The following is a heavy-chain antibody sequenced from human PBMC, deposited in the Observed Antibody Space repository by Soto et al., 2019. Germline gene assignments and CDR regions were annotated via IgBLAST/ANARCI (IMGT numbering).Heavy chain of an antibody. CDR2: IYWNDDK. CDR3: AHRPSRFLEWLLPPDSVAQSDWFDP. D-gene: IGHD3-3*01. Sequence: GSGPTLVNPTQTLTLTCTFSGFSLSTSGVGVGWIRQPPGKALEWLALIYWNDDKRYSPSLKSRLTITKDTSKNQVVLTMTNMDPVDTATYYCAHRPSRFLEWLLPPDSVAQSDWFDPWGQGTLVTVSS. CDR1: GFSLSTSGVG. V-gene: IGHV2-5*01. J-gene: IGHJ5*02.